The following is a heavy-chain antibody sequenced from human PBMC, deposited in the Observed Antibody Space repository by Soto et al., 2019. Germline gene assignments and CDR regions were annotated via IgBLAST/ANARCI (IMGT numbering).Heavy chain of an antibody. D-gene: IGHD3-3*01. CDR2: ITSDSGDI. CDR1: GFTFNRST. J-gene: IGHJ6*02. Sequence: EVQLVESGGGLVKPGGSLRLSCTASGFTFNRSTMNWVRQAPGQGPEWVSSITSDSGDIKYADSVRGRFTISRDNAKNSLYLQMSSLRAEDTAVYDCARAAEGDFWSGYYYGMDVWGQGTTVTVSS. V-gene: IGHV3-21*02. CDR3: ARAAEGDFWSGYYYGMDV.